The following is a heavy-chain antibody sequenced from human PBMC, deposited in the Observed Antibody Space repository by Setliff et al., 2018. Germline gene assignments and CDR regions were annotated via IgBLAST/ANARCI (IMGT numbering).Heavy chain of an antibody. D-gene: IGHD3-22*01. CDR1: GGSISSYY. CDR2: IYYSGST. V-gene: IGHV4-59*01. Sequence: SETLSLTCTVSGGSISSYYWSWIRQPPGKGLEWIGYIYYSGSTNYNPSLKSRVTISVDTSKNQFSLKLSSVTAADTAVYYCARDTEDSSGDSDYWGQGILVTVSS. J-gene: IGHJ4*02. CDR3: ARDTEDSSGDSDY.